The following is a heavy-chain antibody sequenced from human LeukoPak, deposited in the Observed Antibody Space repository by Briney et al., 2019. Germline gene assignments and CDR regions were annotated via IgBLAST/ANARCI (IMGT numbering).Heavy chain of an antibody. CDR3: ARYFFSGSGSYYSPSVYYYGMDV. CDR1: GGTFSSYA. Sequence: ASVKVSCKASGGTFSSYAISWVRQAPGQGLEWMGGIIPIFGTANYAQKFQGRVTITADKSTSTAYMELSSLRSGDTAVYYCARYFFSGSGSYYSPSVYYYGMDVWGKGTTVTVSS. D-gene: IGHD3-10*01. V-gene: IGHV1-69*06. J-gene: IGHJ6*04. CDR2: IIPIFGTA.